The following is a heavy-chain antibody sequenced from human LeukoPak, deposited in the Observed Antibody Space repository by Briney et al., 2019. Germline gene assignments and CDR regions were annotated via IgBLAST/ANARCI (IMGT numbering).Heavy chain of an antibody. V-gene: IGHV3-30*03. CDR3: ARDVEGGGSGPYYGMDV. Sequence: GGSLRLSCAASGFTFSSYWMNWARQAPGKGLEWVAVISYDGSNKYYADSVKGRFTISRDNSKNTLYLQMNSLRAEDTAVYYCARDVEGGGSGPYYGMDVWGQGTTVTVSS. J-gene: IGHJ6*02. CDR2: ISYDGSNK. CDR1: GFTFSSYW. D-gene: IGHD2-15*01.